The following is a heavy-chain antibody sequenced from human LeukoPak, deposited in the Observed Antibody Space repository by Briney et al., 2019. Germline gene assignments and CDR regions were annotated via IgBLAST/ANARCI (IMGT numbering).Heavy chain of an antibody. Sequence: SGESLRLSSAASGFTFSDYYMSWIRQALGKGLEWVSYISRSGSTVYYADSVKGRFTISRDNAKNSLYLQMNSLRAEDTAVYYCAREGCTNGVCYTALYDYWGQGTLVTVSS. V-gene: IGHV3-11*04. CDR2: ISRSGSTV. CDR3: AREGCTNGVCYTALYDY. CDR1: GFTFSDYY. J-gene: IGHJ4*02. D-gene: IGHD2-8*01.